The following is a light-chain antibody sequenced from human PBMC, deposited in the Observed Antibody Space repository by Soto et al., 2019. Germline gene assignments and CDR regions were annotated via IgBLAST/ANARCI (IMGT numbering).Light chain of an antibody. V-gene: IGKV3D-15*01. CDR1: QSVSSN. Sequence: EVVMAQSPATLSVSPGERATLSCRASQSVSSNLAWYQQKPGQAPRLLIYDASSRATGIPDRFSGSGSGTDFTLTISRLEPEDFAVYYCQHYNYWPYTFGQGTKVDIK. CDR3: QHYNYWPYT. J-gene: IGKJ2*01. CDR2: DAS.